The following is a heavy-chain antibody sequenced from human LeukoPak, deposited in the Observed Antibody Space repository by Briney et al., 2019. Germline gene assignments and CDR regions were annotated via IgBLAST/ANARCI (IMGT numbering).Heavy chain of an antibody. CDR2: IIPIFGTA. D-gene: IGHD4-11*01. CDR1: GGTFSSYA. V-gene: IGHV1-69*13. Sequence: ASVKVSCKASGGTFSSYAISWVRQAPGQGLEWMGGIIPIFGTANYAQEFQGRVTITAYESTSTAYMELSSLRSEDTAVYYCATTGNSNHHYFDYWGQGTLVTVSS. CDR3: ATTGNSNHHYFDY. J-gene: IGHJ4*02.